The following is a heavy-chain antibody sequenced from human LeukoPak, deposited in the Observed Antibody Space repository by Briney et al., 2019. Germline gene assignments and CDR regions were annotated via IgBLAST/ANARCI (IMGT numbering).Heavy chain of an antibody. V-gene: IGHV4-39*01. CDR2: IYYSGST. CDR3: ARLDLDTATSWFDP. J-gene: IGHJ5*02. CDR1: GGSISSSSYY. D-gene: IGHD5-18*01. Sequence: KPSETLSLTCTVSGGSISSSSYYWGWIRQPPGKGLEWIGSIYYSGSTYYNPSLKSRVTISVDTSKNQFSLKLSSVTAADTAVYYCARLDLDTATSWFDPWGQGTLVTVSS.